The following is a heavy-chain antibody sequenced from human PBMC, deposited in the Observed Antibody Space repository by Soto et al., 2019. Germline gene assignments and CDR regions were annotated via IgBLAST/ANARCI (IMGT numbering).Heavy chain of an antibody. Sequence: EVQLVETGGGLIQPGGSLRLSCAASGFTVSSNYMSWVRQAPGKGLEWVSVIYSGGSTYYADSVKGRFTISRDNSKNTLYVQMNSLRAEDTAVYYCARSVDTAMVRPLADALDYWGQGTLVTVSS. J-gene: IGHJ4*02. CDR1: GFTVSSNY. D-gene: IGHD5-18*01. CDR2: IYSGGST. CDR3: ARSVDTAMVRPLADALDY. V-gene: IGHV3-53*02.